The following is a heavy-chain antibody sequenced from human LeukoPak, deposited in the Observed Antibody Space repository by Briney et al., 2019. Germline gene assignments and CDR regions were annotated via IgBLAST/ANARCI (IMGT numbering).Heavy chain of an antibody. CDR2: IYYSGST. J-gene: IGHJ4*02. D-gene: IGHD1-26*01. CDR3: ARAWGSYYPYYFDY. V-gene: IGHV4-39*01. Sequence: SETLSLTCTVSGDSISSSSSYWGWIRQPPGKGLEWIGSIYYSGSTYYNTSLKSRVTISVDTSKNQFSLKLSSVTAADTAVYYCARAWGSYYPYYFDYWGQGTLVTVSS. CDR1: GDSISSSSSY.